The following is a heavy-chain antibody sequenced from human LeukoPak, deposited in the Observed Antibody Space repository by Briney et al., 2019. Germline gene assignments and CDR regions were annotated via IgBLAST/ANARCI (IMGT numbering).Heavy chain of an antibody. CDR2: ISSSSSYI. D-gene: IGHD1-26*01. CDR3: ARDQEWEPNWFDP. V-gene: IGHV3-21*01. J-gene: IGHJ5*02. Sequence: PGGSLRLSCAASGFTFSSYSMNWVRQAPGKGLEWVSSISSSSSYIYYADSVKGRFTISRDNAKNSLYLQMNSLRAEDTAVYYCARDQEWEPNWFDPWGQGTLVTVSS. CDR1: GFTFSSYS.